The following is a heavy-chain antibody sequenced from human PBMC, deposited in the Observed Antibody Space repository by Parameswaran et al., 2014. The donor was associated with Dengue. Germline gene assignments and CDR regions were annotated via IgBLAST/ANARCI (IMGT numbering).Heavy chain of an antibody. CDR3: ARGPSVFWFRELSNYYYMDV. Sequence: WVRQAPGQGLEWMGWMNPNSGNTGYAQKFQGRVTMTRNASISTAYMELSSLRSEDTAVYYCARGPSVFWFRELSNYYYMDVWGQGTTVTVSS. D-gene: IGHD3-10*01. CDR2: MNPNSGNT. J-gene: IGHJ6*03. V-gene: IGHV1-8*01.